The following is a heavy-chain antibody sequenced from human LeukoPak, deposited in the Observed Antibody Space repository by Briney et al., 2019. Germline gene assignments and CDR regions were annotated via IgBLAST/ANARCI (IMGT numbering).Heavy chain of an antibody. Sequence: SETLSLTCTVSGGSISSYYWSWIRQPPGKGLEWIGYIYYSGRTDYNPSLKSRVSISVDTSRNQFSLNLSSVTPEDTAVYYCARTRDLGPDYWGQGTLVTVSS. D-gene: IGHD1-26*01. J-gene: IGHJ4*02. CDR3: ARTRDLGPDY. CDR1: GGSISSYY. V-gene: IGHV4-59*12. CDR2: IYYSGRT.